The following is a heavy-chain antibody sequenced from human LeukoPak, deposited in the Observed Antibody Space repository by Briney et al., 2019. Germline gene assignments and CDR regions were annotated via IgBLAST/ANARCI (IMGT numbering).Heavy chain of an antibody. CDR1: GYTFTSYG. CDR3: ARDRVAVAGTDWFDP. V-gene: IGHV1-18*01. CDR2: ISAYNGNT. J-gene: IGHJ5*02. Sequence: GASVKVSCKASGYTFTSYGISWVRQAPGQVLEWMGWISAYNGNTNYAQKLQGRVTMTTDTSTSTAYMELRSLRSDDTAVYYCARDRVAVAGTDWFDPWGQGTLVTVSS. D-gene: IGHD6-19*01.